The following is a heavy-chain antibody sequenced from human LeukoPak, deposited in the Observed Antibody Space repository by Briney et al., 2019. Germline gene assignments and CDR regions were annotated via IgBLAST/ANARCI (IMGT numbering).Heavy chain of an antibody. V-gene: IGHV3-49*03. Sequence: GRSLRLSCTASGFTFGDYAMSWFRQAPGEGLEWVGFIRSKAYGGTTEYAASVKGRFTISRDDSKSIAYLQMNSLKTEDTAVYYCTRDRLSSSSWSSTFDYWGQGTLVTVSS. CDR2: IRSKAYGGTT. J-gene: IGHJ4*02. CDR3: TRDRLSSSSWSSTFDY. D-gene: IGHD6-13*01. CDR1: GFTFGDYA.